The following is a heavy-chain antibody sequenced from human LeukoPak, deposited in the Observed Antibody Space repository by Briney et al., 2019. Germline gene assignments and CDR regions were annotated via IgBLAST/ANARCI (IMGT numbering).Heavy chain of an antibody. Sequence: GGSLRLSCAASGFTLKIYPMHWVRQAPGKGLEWLSVISHDGSDKTNADSVKGRFIISRDNSKNTIYLQLNSLRPEDTAMYYCAREGVQTTVDAFDIWGLGTMVIVSS. D-gene: IGHD4-17*01. V-gene: IGHV3-30*04. J-gene: IGHJ3*02. CDR1: GFTLKIYP. CDR2: ISHDGSDK. CDR3: AREGVQTTVDAFDI.